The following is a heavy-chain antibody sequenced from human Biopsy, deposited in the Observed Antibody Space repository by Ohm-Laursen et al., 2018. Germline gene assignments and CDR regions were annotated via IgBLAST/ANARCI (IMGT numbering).Heavy chain of an antibody. V-gene: IGHV1-18*01. D-gene: IGHD5-24*01. CDR1: GYTFTSYG. Sequence: GSSVKVSCNASGYTFTSYGISWVRQAPGQGLEWMGWINTYNGNTNYAQNLQGRVTMTTDTSTGTAYMELRSLRSDDTAVYYCARERGGYKRTDYWGQGTLVTVSS. CDR2: INTYNGNT. J-gene: IGHJ4*02. CDR3: ARERGGYKRTDY.